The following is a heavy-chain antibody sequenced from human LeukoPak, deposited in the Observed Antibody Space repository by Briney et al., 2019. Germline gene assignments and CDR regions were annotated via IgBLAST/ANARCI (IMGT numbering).Heavy chain of an antibody. Sequence: GGSLRLSCAASGFTFSNYGMHWFRQAPGKGLEWVAVIWYDGSNKYYADSVKGRFAISRDNSKNTLYLQMNSLRAEDTAVYYCAIHSSSWYFQHWGQGTLVTVSS. CDR2: IWYDGSNK. CDR1: GFTFSNYG. D-gene: IGHD6-13*01. V-gene: IGHV3-33*01. CDR3: AIHSSSWYFQH. J-gene: IGHJ1*01.